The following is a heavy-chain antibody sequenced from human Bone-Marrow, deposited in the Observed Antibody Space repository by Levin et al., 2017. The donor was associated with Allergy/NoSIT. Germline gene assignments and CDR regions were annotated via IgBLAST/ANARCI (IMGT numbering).Heavy chain of an antibody. CDR1: GFTFDDYA. V-gene: IGHV3-9*01. CDR3: AKSTSGSRLDAFDS. D-gene: IGHD6-19*01. CDR2: ISWNSGSI. J-gene: IGHJ3*02. Sequence: GGSLRLSCAASGFTFDDYAMHWVRQAPGKGLEWVSGISWNSGSIGYADSVKGRFTISRDNAKNSLYLQMNSLRAEDTALYYCAKSTSGSRLDAFDSWGQGTMVTVSS.